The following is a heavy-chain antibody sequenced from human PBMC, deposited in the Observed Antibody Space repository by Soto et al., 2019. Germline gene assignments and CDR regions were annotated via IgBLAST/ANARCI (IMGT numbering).Heavy chain of an antibody. D-gene: IGHD4-4*01. V-gene: IGHV1-69*13. CDR3: AKTTVTTYYNYGMDF. CDR1: GGTFSSYA. Sequence: SVKVSCKASGGTFSSYAISWVRQAPGQGLEWMGGIIPIFGTANYAQKFQGRVTITADESTSTAYMELSSLRSEDTAVYYCAKTTVTTYYNYGMDFWGQGTTVTVSS. J-gene: IGHJ6*02. CDR2: IIPIFGTA.